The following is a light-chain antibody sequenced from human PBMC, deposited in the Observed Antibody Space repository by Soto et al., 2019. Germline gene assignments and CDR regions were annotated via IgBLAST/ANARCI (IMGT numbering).Light chain of an antibody. CDR2: AAS. J-gene: IGKJ1*01. CDR1: QTINTC. V-gene: IGKV1-39*01. CDR3: QQYYSSPRT. Sequence: DIQMTQSPSSLSASVGDRVTISCRASQTINTCFNWYLQKPGKAPKLLIYAASSLHSGVPSRFSGSGSGTYFTLTISSLQPDDFATYYCQQYYSSPRTFGQGTKVEIK.